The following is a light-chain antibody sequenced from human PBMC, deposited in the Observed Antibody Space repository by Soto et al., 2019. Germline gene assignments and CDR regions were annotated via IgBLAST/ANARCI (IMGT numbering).Light chain of an antibody. J-gene: IGKJ4*01. CDR2: AAS. CDR1: QGISSY. V-gene: IGKV1-8*01. CDR3: QQYYSYPLT. Sequence: AIRMTQSPSSFSSSTGDRVTITCRARQGISSYLAWYQQKPGKAPKLLIYAASTLQSGVPSRFSGSGSGTDFTLTMSCLQSEDFATYYCQQYYSYPLTFGGGTKVEIK.